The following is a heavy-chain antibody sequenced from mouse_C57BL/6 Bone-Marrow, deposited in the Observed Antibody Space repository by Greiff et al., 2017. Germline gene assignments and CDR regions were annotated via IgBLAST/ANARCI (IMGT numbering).Heavy chain of an antibody. CDR3: ARSSYVGYCDV. J-gene: IGHJ1*03. CDR1: GYTFTSYW. Sequence: QVQLQQPGAELVKPGASVKLSCKASGYTFTSYWMHWVKQRPGQGLEWIGMIHPNSGSTNYNEKFKSKATLTVDKSSSTAYMQLSSLTSEDSAVYYCARSSYVGYCDVWGTGTTVTVSS. CDR2: IHPNSGST. D-gene: IGHD1-1*01. V-gene: IGHV1-64*01.